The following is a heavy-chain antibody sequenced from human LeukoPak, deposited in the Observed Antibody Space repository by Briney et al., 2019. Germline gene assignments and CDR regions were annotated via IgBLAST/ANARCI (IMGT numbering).Heavy chain of an antibody. J-gene: IGHJ4*02. D-gene: IGHD2-15*01. V-gene: IGHV1-18*01. Sequence: ASVKVSCKASGYTFTSYGISWVRQAPGQGLEWMGWISANNGNTNYAQKLQGRVTMTTDTSTSTAYMELRSLRSDDTAVYYCARWLGYCSGGSCYGRRVWDYWGQGTLVTVCS. CDR1: GYTFTSYG. CDR2: ISANNGNT. CDR3: ARWLGYCSGGSCYGRRVWDY.